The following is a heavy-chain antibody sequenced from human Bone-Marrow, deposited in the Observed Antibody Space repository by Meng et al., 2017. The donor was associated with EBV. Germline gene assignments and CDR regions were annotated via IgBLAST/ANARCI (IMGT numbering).Heavy chain of an antibody. CDR3: ARRLRYNNWLFDF. V-gene: IGHV2-5*02. Sequence: QITLKESGPTLVKPXXXXTXPXTFSGCSLTSGVGVGWIRQPPGKALEWLALIHWDDEKRYSPSLESRLTITKDTSKNEVVLTMTNMDPVDTATYYCARRLRYNNWLFDFWGPGTLVTVSS. CDR2: IHWDDEK. CDR1: GCSLTSGVG. D-gene: IGHD3-9*01. J-gene: IGHJ4*02.